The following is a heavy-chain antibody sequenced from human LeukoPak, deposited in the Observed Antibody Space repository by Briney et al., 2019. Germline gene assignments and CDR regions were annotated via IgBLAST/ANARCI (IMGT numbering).Heavy chain of an antibody. CDR2: ISSSSSYI. D-gene: IGHD6-13*01. CDR3: ARDPDRRVWRAAFDI. CDR1: GFTFSSYS. J-gene: IGHJ3*02. Sequence: PGGSLRLSCAASGFTFSSYSMNWVRQAPGKGLEWVSSISSSSSYIYYADSVKGRFTISRDNAKSSLYLQMNSLRAEDTAVYYCARDPDRRVWRAAFDIWGQGTMVTVSS. V-gene: IGHV3-21*01.